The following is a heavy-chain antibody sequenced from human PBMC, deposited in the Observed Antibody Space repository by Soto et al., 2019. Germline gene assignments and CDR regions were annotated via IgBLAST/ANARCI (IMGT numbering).Heavy chain of an antibody. CDR3: AGVPLWFGELIYYGMDV. J-gene: IGHJ6*02. D-gene: IGHD3-10*01. Sequence: ASVKVSCKASGGTFSSYAISWVRQAPGQGLEWMGGIIPIFGTANYAQKFQGRVTITADESTSTAYMELSSLRSEDTAVYYCAGVPLWFGELIYYGMDVWGPGTTVTVSS. CDR1: GGTFSSYA. V-gene: IGHV1-69*13. CDR2: IIPIFGTA.